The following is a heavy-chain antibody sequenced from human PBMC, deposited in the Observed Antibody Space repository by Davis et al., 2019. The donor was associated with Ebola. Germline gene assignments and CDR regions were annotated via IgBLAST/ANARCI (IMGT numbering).Heavy chain of an antibody. Sequence: GGSLRLSCAASGFTFSSYWMSWVRQAPGKGLEWVANIKQDGSEKYYVDSVKGRFTISRDNAKNSLYLQMNSLRAEDTAVYYCARDGGYGSGSYYYYYYGMDVWGQGTTVTVSS. D-gene: IGHD3-10*01. CDR1: GFTFSSYW. V-gene: IGHV3-7*01. CDR3: ARDGGYGSGSYYYYYYGMDV. CDR2: IKQDGSEK. J-gene: IGHJ6*02.